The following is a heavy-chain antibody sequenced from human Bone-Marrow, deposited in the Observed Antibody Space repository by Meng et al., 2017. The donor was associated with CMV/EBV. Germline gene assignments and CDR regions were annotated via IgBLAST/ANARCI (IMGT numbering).Heavy chain of an antibody. CDR2: ISYDGSNK. J-gene: IGHJ4*02. V-gene: IGHV3-30*19. CDR1: GFNLRRYW. Sequence: VQLVGSGGGLVQLGGSLRLSCVGSGFNLRRYWMGWVRQAPGKGLEWVAVISYDGSNKYYADSVKGRFTISRDNSKNTLYLQMNSLRAEDTAVYYCARDPSTGYFDYWGQGTLVTVSS. CDR3: ARDPSTGYFDY. D-gene: IGHD6-19*01.